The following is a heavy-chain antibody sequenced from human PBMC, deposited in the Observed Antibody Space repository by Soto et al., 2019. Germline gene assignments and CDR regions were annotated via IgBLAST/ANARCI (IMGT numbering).Heavy chain of an antibody. Sequence: QVQLQESGPGLVKPSETLSLNCTVSGGSISSHYWSWIRQPPGKGLEWIGYISDSGSATYSPSLKSRLTISVDASKNLVSLNLRSVTAADTAVYYCARVWRRGWYFDLWGRGTLATVSS. D-gene: IGHD1-1*01. V-gene: IGHV4-59*11. CDR2: ISDSGSA. J-gene: IGHJ2*01. CDR3: ARVWRRGWYFDL. CDR1: GGSISSHY.